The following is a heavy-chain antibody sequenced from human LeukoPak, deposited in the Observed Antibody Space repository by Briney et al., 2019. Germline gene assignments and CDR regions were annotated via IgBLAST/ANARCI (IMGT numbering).Heavy chain of an antibody. CDR3: ARDRGTYDYVFAF. V-gene: IGHV3-23*01. CDR1: GFTFSNFA. CDR2: VSGGGGNT. J-gene: IGHJ4*02. D-gene: IGHD3-16*01. Sequence: GGSLRLSCAASGFTFSNFAMSWVRQAPGKGLERVATVSGGGGNTYYADSLRGRFTISRDNSKDTLYLQMNSLRAEDTAVHYCARDRGTYDYVFAFWGQGTLVTVSS.